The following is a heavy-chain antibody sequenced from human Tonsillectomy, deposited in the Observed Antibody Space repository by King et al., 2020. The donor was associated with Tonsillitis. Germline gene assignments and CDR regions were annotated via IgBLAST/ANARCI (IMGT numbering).Heavy chain of an antibody. D-gene: IGHD6-19*01. J-gene: IGHJ6*03. CDR2: IYSGGST. CDR3: ARDVQGSSGWPIYYYYMDV. Sequence: QLVQSGGGLVQPGGSLRLSCAASGFTVSSNYMSWVRQAPGKGLEWVSVIYSGGSTYYADSVKGRFTISRHNSKNTLYLQMNSLRAEDTAVYYCARDVQGSSGWPIYYYYMDVWGKGTTVTVSS. V-gene: IGHV3-53*04. CDR1: GFTVSSNY.